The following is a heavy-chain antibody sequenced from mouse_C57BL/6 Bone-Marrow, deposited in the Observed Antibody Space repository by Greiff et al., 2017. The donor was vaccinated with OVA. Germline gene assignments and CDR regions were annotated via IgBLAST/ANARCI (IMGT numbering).Heavy chain of an antibody. CDR1: GYTFTEYS. J-gene: IGHJ4*01. CDR2: FYPGSGSI. D-gene: IGHD2-1*01. Sequence: QVQLKQSGAELVKPGASVKLSCKASGYTFTEYSIHWVKQRSGQGLEWIGWFYPGSGSIKYNEKFKDKATLTADKSSSTVYMELSRLTSEDSAVYFCARHEGNYGNPLLLAMDYWGQGTSVTVSS. CDR3: ARHEGNYGNPLLLAMDY. V-gene: IGHV1-62-2*01.